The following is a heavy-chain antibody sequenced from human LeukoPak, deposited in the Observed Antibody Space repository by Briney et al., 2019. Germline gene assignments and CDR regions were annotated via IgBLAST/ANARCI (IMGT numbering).Heavy chain of an antibody. CDR2: IYYSGST. V-gene: IGHV4-39*01. CDR3: ARRNQWELREFGY. J-gene: IGHJ4*02. Sequence: PSETLSLTCTVSGGSISSSSYYWGWIRQPPGKGLEWIGSIYYSGSTYYNPSLKSRVTISVDTSKNQFSLKLSSVTAADTAVYYCARRNQWELREFGYWGQGTLVTVSS. D-gene: IGHD1-26*01. CDR1: GGSISSSSYY.